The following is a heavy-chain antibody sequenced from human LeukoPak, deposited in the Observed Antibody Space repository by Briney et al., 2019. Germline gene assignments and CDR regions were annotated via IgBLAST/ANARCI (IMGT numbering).Heavy chain of an antibody. CDR3: ARIRITMISRYFDY. J-gene: IGHJ4*02. D-gene: IGHD3-22*01. Sequence: PSETLSLTCTVSGYSISSGYYWGWIRQPPGKGLEWIGSIYHSGSTYYNPSLKSRVTISVDTSKNQFSLKLSSVTAADTAVYYCARIRITMISRYFDYWGQGTLVTVSS. CDR1: GYSISSGYY. CDR2: IYHSGST. V-gene: IGHV4-38-2*02.